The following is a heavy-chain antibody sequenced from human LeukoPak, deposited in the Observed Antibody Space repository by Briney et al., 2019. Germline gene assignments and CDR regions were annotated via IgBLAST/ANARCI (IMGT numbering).Heavy chain of an antibody. D-gene: IGHD4-11*01. CDR3: AREDPQTTVPEGLDV. J-gene: IGHJ6*02. CDR2: IFFSGTT. V-gene: IGHV4-59*01. CDR1: GGSISNYY. Sequence: ASETLSLTCTVSGGSISNYYWSWLRQPPGKGMEWLGYIFFSGTTNINPSLKSRVTISVDMSKNQFSLKLSSVTAADTAVYYCAREDPQTTVPEGLDVWGQGTTVTVSS.